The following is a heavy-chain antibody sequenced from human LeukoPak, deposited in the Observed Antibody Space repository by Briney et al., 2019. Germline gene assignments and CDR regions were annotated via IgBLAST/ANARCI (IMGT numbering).Heavy chain of an antibody. D-gene: IGHD1-26*01. CDR2: IYPGDSDP. CDR1: GYRFTSYW. J-gene: IGHJ3*02. Sequence: GESLKISCKGSGYRFTSYWIGWVRQMPGKGLEWMGFIYPGDSDPRYSPSFQGQVTISADKSMSTAYLQWSSLKASDTAMYYCARRRGRYSGDAFDIWGQGTMVTVSS. CDR3: ARRRGRYSGDAFDI. V-gene: IGHV5-51*01.